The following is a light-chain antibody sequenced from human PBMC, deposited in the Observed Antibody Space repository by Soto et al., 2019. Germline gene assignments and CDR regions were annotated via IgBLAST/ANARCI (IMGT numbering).Light chain of an antibody. J-gene: IGKJ5*01. Sequence: VLTQSPVTLSLSPGGSSTLSCRSSQNINNNYLAWYQHKPGQAPRLLMYDASLRATGVPDRFSGSGSGTDFTLTITRLEPDDSAVYYCQQHGISHITFGQGTRLEIK. V-gene: IGKV3-20*01. CDR2: DAS. CDR1: QNINNNY. CDR3: QQHGISHIT.